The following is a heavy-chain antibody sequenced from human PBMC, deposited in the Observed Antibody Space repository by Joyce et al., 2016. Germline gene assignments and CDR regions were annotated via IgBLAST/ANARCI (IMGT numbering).Heavy chain of an antibody. Sequence: QVQLVQSGAEMKKPGASVKVSCKASGDTFTGYFIHWVRQAPGQGLEWVGRINPNSGGTNYAQKFQGRVTMTRNTSITTAYMELSRLASDDTAVYYCATYALRYIDGFDPWGQGTLVTVSS. D-gene: IGHD3-9*01. CDR1: GDTFTGYF. J-gene: IGHJ5*02. CDR3: ATYALRYIDGFDP. CDR2: INPNSGGT. V-gene: IGHV1-2*02.